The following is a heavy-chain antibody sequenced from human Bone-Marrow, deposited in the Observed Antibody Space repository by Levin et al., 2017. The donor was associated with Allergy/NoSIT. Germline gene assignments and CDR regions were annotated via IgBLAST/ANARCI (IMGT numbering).Heavy chain of an antibody. CDR1: GFTFRHHT. J-gene: IGHJ4*02. CDR3: ARDPARGYYDSSGYSGDH. D-gene: IGHD3-22*01. V-gene: IGHV3-48*02. Sequence: SCAASGFTFRHHTMNWVRQAPGKGLEWVSCITSSGDGTYYADSVKGRFTISRDNAKNSLYLQLNRPRDEDTAMYYCARDPARGYYDSSGYSGDHWGQGTLVTVSS. CDR2: ITSSGDGT.